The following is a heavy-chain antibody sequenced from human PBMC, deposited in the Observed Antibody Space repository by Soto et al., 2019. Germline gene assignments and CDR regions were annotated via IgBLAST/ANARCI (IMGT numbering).Heavy chain of an antibody. Sequence: QLQLQESGSGLVKPSQTLSLTCAVSGGSISSGGYSWNWIWQPPGKGLEWIGYIYHSGSTYYNPSLKSRVTLSVDRSKNQFSLKLSSVTAADTAVYYCASSHAGAHITAAVHWGQGTLVTVSS. D-gene: IGHD6-13*01. J-gene: IGHJ4*02. V-gene: IGHV4-30-2*01. CDR1: GGSISSGGYS. CDR3: ASSHAGAHITAAVH. CDR2: IYHSGST.